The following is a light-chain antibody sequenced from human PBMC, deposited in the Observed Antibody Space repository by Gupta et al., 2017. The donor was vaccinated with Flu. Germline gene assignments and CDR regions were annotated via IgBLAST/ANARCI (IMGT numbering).Light chain of an antibody. CDR2: KAS. Sequence: DIQMTQSPSTLSASVGDRVTITCRASQSSDSWLAWYQQKPGKAPKLLIYKASKLESGVPSRFSGSGSGTEFTLTISSRQPDDFATYYCQHESSSPRTFGQGTTVEIK. J-gene: IGKJ1*01. V-gene: IGKV1-5*03. CDR3: QHESSSPRT. CDR1: QSSDSW.